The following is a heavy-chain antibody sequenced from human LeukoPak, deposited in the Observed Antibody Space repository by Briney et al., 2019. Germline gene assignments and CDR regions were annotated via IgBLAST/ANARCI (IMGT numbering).Heavy chain of an antibody. CDR3: ARGHRAISAYNWFDP. CDR2: ISSSGSTI. CDR1: GFTFSSYE. V-gene: IGHV3-48*03. Sequence: GGSLRLSCAASGFTFSSYEMNWVRQAPGKGLEWVSCISSSGSTIYYADSVKGRFTISRDNAKNSLYLQMNSLRAEDTAVYYCARGHRAISAYNWFDPWGQGTLVTVSS. D-gene: IGHD1-14*01. J-gene: IGHJ5*02.